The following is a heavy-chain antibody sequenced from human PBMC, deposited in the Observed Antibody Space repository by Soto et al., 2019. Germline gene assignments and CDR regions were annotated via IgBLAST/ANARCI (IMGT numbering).Heavy chain of an antibody. CDR2: IIDDGSST. CDR3: AKGRSYYYYYGVDV. V-gene: IGHV3-23*01. CDR1: GFTFSSYG. Sequence: GGSLRLSCAASGFTFSSYGMHWVRQAPGKGLEWVSDIIDDGSSTYYADSVKGRFTISRDNSKSTLYLQMNSLRAEDTALYYCAKGRSYYYYYGVDVWGQGTTVTVSS. J-gene: IGHJ6*02.